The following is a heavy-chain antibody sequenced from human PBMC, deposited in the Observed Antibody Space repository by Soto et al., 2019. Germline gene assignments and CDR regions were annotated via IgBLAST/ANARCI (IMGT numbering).Heavy chain of an antibody. CDR3: AKVGAVAGTSNWFDP. D-gene: IGHD6-19*01. J-gene: IGHJ5*02. V-gene: IGHV3-23*01. CDR2: ISGSGGST. Sequence: GGSLRLSCAASGFTFSSYAMSWVRQAPGKGLEWVSAISGSGGSTYYADSVKGRFTISRDNSKNTLYLQMNSLRAEDTAVYYCAKVGAVAGTSNWFDPWGQGTLVTVSS. CDR1: GFTFSSYA.